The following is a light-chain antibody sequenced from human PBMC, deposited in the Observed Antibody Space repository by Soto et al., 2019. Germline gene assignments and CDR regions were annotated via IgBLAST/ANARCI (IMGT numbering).Light chain of an antibody. J-gene: IGKJ1*01. CDR1: QSIGGY. Sequence: DIQMTQSPSSLSSSVGDRVTITCRASQSIGGYLNWYQQKPGKAPKLLIYAISSLRSGVPSRFSGSGSGTDFTLTISSLQPEDFATYYCQQSYRDPWTFGLGTKVEIK. CDR3: QQSYRDPWT. V-gene: IGKV1-39*01. CDR2: AIS.